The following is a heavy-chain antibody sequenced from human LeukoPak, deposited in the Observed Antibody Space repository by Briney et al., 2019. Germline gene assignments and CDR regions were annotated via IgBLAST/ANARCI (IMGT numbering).Heavy chain of an antibody. CDR3: ASHYYDFWSGYYFDY. D-gene: IGHD3-3*01. J-gene: IGHJ4*02. Sequence: GGSLRLSCAASGFTFSTYWMSWVRQAPGKGLEWVANIKQDGSEKYYVDSVKGRFTISRDNAKNSLYLQMNSLRAEDTAVYYCASHYYDFWSGYYFDYWSQGTLVTVSS. V-gene: IGHV3-7*01. CDR1: GFTFSTYW. CDR2: IKQDGSEK.